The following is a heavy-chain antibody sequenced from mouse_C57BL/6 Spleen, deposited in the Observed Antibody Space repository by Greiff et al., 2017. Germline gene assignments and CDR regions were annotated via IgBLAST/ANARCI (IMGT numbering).Heavy chain of an antibody. D-gene: IGHD2-1*01. CDR3: ARGGYGIDYAMDY. CDR1: GFTFSDYG. J-gene: IGHJ4*01. Sequence: EVQLMESGGGLVKPGGSLKLSCAASGFTFSDYGMHWVRQAPEKGLEWVAYISSGSSTIYYADTVKGRFTISRDNAKNTLFLQMTSLRSEDTAMYYCARGGYGIDYAMDYWGQGTSVTVSS. CDR2: ISSGSSTI. V-gene: IGHV5-17*01.